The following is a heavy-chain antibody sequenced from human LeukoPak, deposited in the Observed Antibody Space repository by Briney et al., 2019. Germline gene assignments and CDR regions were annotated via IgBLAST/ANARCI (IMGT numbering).Heavy chain of an antibody. D-gene: IGHD6-19*01. CDR3: AKVAGTGGADY. V-gene: IGHV3-9*01. Sequence: GGSLRLSCAASGSTFDDYAMHWVRQAPGKGLEWVSGISWNSGSIGYADSVKGRFTISRDNAKNSLYLQMNSLRAEDTAVYYCAKVAGTGGADYWGQGTLVTVSS. CDR1: GSTFDDYA. CDR2: ISWNSGSI. J-gene: IGHJ4*02.